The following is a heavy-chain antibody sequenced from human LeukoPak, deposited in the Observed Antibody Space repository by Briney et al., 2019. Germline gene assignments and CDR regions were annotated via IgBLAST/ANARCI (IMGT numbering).Heavy chain of an antibody. D-gene: IGHD5-12*01. Sequence: PGGSLRLSCSASGFPFIRYAMHWVRQAPGKGLECVSAISSNGGSTYYADSVKGRFTISRDNSKNTLYLQMSSLRAEDTAVYYCVNTREYSGYLYDRWGQGTLVTVSS. CDR1: GFPFIRYA. CDR3: VNTREYSGYLYDR. V-gene: IGHV3-64D*06. J-gene: IGHJ4*02. CDR2: ISSNGGST.